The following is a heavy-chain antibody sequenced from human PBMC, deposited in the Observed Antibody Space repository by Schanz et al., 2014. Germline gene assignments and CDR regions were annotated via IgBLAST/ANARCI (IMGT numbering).Heavy chain of an antibody. V-gene: IGHV1-46*01. CDR1: GYTLSAYS. CDR3: ASSGAGYSSSWDFDY. CDR2: VNPSVRGT. Sequence: QVQLVQSGTQVKKPGASVKVSCKASGYTLSAYSLHWVRQAPGQGLEWMGIVNPSVRGTHFAREFQGRVTVTSDTSTSTVYMELSGLRSEDTAVYYCASSGAGYSSSWDFDYWGQGSLVTVSS. D-gene: IGHD6-13*01. J-gene: IGHJ4*02.